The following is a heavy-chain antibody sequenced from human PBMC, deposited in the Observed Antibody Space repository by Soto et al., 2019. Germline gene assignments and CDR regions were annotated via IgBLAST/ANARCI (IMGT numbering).Heavy chain of an antibody. J-gene: IGHJ4*02. CDR3: ARTTAVPNTLRSRYFFDY. V-gene: IGHV4-59*01. Sequence: SETLSLTCSVSRGSISTYYWSWIRQPPGKRLEWIGYVYYSGTTNYNPSLKSRVTISVDLSKNQFSLRLSSVTTADTALYYCARTTAVPNTLRSRYFFDYWGQGTLVTVSS. D-gene: IGHD4-17*01. CDR1: RGSISTYY. CDR2: VYYSGTT.